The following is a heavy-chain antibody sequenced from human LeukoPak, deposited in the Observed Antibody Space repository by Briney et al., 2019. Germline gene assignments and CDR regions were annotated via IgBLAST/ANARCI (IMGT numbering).Heavy chain of an antibody. CDR2: ISAYNGYT. Sequence: GASVKVPCKASGYTFANYGISWVRQAPGQGLEWMGWISAYNGYTNYAQKLQGRVTMTTDTSTSTAYMELRSLRSDDTAVYYCARNVGSFGHDGFDIWGQGTMVTVSS. D-gene: IGHD2-15*01. V-gene: IGHV1-18*01. J-gene: IGHJ3*02. CDR1: GYTFANYG. CDR3: ARNVGSFGHDGFDI.